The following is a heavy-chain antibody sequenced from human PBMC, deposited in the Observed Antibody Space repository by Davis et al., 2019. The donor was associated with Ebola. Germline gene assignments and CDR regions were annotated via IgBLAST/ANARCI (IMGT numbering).Heavy chain of an antibody. D-gene: IGHD2-15*01. CDR2: ISSSSSTI. CDR3: ARVGGYCSGGSCYSDYYYGMDV. Sequence: GGSLRLSCAASGFTFSSYSMNWVRQAPGKGLEWVSSISSSSSTIYYADSVKGRFTISRDNSKNTLYLQMNSLRAEDTAVYYCARVGGYCSGGSCYSDYYYGMDVWGQGTTVTVSS. CDR1: GFTFSSYS. J-gene: IGHJ6*02. V-gene: IGHV3-48*01.